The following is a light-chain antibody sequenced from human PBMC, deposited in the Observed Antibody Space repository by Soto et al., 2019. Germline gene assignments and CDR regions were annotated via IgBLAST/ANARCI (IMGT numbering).Light chain of an antibody. V-gene: IGKV3-11*01. CDR3: HQRQRWPRT. CDR2: DAS. Sequence: EIVLTQSPATLSLSPGERATLSCRASQSISSYLAWYQQKPGQAPRLLIYDASNRATGIPARFSGSGSGTDFTLTISSLEPEDFAVYYCHQRQRWPRTFGQGTKVDIK. J-gene: IGKJ1*01. CDR1: QSISSY.